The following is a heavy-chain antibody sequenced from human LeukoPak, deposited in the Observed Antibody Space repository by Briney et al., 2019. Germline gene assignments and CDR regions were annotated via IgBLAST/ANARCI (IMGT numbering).Heavy chain of an antibody. Sequence: GGSLRLSCATSGLTVSTNYMSWARQTPGKGLELVALIYSDGTTHYAGSVRGRFTISRDNSKNTVDLQMNGLRDEDTAIYYCARRTGRYFGSGSAYGMDVWGGGTTVTVSS. J-gene: IGHJ6*04. V-gene: IGHV3-53*03. CDR1: GLTVSTNY. CDR2: IYSDGTT. D-gene: IGHD3-10*01. CDR3: ARRTGRYFGSGSAYGMDV.